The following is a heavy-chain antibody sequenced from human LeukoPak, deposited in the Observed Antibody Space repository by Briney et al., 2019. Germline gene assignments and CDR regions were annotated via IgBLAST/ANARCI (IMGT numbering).Heavy chain of an antibody. CDR3: GKDGHCPDSVCPTKIVVAGYVDH. D-gene: IGHD5/OR15-5a*01. J-gene: IGHJ4*02. CDR1: GGSISSSTYY. V-gene: IGHV3-23*01. CDR2: IRAEGDPT. Sequence: ETLSLTCTVSGGSISSSTYYWGWIRQPPGKGLEWVSVIRAEGDPTHYADSVKGRFTISRDNSKNMVYLQMNSLRAEDTAMYYCGKDGHCPDSVCPTKIVVAGYVDHWGQGTLVTVSS.